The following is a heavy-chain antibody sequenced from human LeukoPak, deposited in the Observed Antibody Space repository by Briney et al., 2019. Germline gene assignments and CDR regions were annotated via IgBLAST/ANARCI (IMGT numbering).Heavy chain of an antibody. CDR1: GYTFTGYY. CDR3: ARDQSLQVPAASFDY. V-gene: IGHV1-2*02. CDR2: INPNSGGT. Sequence: ASVKVSCKASGYTFTGYYMHWVRQAPGQGLEWMGWINPNSGGTNYAQKLQGRVTMTTDTSTSTAYMELRSLRSDDTAVYYCARDQSLQVPAASFDYWGQGTLVTVSS. D-gene: IGHD2-2*01. J-gene: IGHJ4*02.